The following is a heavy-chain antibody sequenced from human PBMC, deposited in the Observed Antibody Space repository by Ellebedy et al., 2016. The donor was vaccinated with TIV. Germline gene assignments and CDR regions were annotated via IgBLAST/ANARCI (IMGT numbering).Heavy chain of an antibody. CDR1: GGSISSYY. J-gene: IGHJ4*02. CDR2: IYYSGST. CDR3: ASSTPGTGGTGGY. D-gene: IGHD1-1*01. V-gene: IGHV4-59*12. Sequence: SETLSLXXTVSGGSISSYYWSWIRQPPGKGLEWIGYIYYSGSTNYNPSLKSRVTISVDTSKNQFSLKLSSVTAADTAVYYCASSTPGTGGTGGYWGQGTLVTVSS.